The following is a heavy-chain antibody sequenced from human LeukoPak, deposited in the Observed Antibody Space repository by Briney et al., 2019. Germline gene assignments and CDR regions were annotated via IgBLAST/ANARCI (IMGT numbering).Heavy chain of an antibody. Sequence: GASVKVSCKASGYTFTSYGISWVRQAPGQGLEWMGWISAYNGNTNYAQKLQGRVTVTTDTSTSTAYMELRSLRSDDTAVYYCARDRFGITIFGVVPGNYYYGMDVWGQGTTVTVSS. D-gene: IGHD3-3*01. V-gene: IGHV1-18*01. J-gene: IGHJ6*02. CDR1: GYTFTSYG. CDR3: ARDRFGITIFGVVPGNYYYGMDV. CDR2: ISAYNGNT.